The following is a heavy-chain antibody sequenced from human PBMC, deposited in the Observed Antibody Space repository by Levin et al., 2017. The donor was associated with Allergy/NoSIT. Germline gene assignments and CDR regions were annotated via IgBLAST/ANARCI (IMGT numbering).Heavy chain of an antibody. J-gene: IGHJ4*02. D-gene: IGHD1-26*01. CDR1: GFTFSSYG. CDR3: ARDVSGTKGLS. CDR2: IWYDGSNK. V-gene: IGHV3-33*01. Sequence: PGGSLRLSCAASGFTFSSYGMHWVRQAPGKGLEWVAVIWYDGSNKYYADSVKGRFTISRDNSKNTLYLQMNSLRAEDTAVYYCARDVSGTKGLSWGQGTLVTVSS.